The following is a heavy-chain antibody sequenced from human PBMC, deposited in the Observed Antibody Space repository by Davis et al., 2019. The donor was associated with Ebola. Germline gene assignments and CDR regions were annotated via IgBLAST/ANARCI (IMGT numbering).Heavy chain of an antibody. Sequence: PGGSLRPSCAASGFTFSNYAMHWVRQAPGKGLEYVSAITNNGDRTYYANSVKGRFTISRDNSKNMLFLQMGSLRAEDVAVYYCARHGDYPLADAFDIWGQGTMVTVSS. CDR1: GFTFSNYA. CDR3: ARHGDYPLADAFDI. CDR2: ITNNGDRT. D-gene: IGHD4-17*01. J-gene: IGHJ3*02. V-gene: IGHV3-64*01.